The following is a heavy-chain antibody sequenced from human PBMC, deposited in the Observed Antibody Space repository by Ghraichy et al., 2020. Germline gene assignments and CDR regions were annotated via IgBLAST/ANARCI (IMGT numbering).Heavy chain of an antibody. Sequence: GGSLRLSCAASGFTFSSYSMNWVRQAPGKRLEWVSSISPSGTYIYSADSVKGRFTISRDSAKNSLYLQMSSLRAEDTAVYYCARSYYYDSSGYYAGDGFDIWGQGTMVTVSS. CDR1: GFTFSSYS. V-gene: IGHV3-21*01. CDR3: ARSYYYDSSGYYAGDGFDI. CDR2: ISPSGTYI. D-gene: IGHD3-22*01. J-gene: IGHJ3*02.